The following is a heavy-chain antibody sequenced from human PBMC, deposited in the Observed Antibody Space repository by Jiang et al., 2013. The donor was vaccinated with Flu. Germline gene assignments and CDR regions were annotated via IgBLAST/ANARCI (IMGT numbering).Heavy chain of an antibody. J-gene: IGHJ4*02. D-gene: IGHD5-18*01. CDR2: ISVYNGNS. Sequence: SGAEVKKPGASVKVSCKASGYTFTSFGITWVRQAPGQGLEWLGWISVYNGNSKSAQNFQGRVTLTTETSTSTAYMELRNLRSDDTAVYYCARDHGYTSVYGAHYFDTWGQG. CDR3: ARDHGYTSVYGAHYFDT. CDR1: GYTFTSFG. V-gene: IGHV1-18*01.